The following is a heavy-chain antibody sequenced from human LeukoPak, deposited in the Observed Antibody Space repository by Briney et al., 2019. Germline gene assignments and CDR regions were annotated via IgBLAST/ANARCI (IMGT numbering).Heavy chain of an antibody. CDR3: ARDWYNNSDAFDI. V-gene: IGHV1-69*13. J-gene: IGHJ3*02. CDR2: IIPIFGTA. Sequence: SVKVSCKASGGTFSSYAISWVRQAPGQGLEWMGGIIPIFGTANYAQKFQGRVTITADESTSTAYMELSSLRSEDTAVYYCARDWYNNSDAFDIWGQGTMVTVSS. D-gene: IGHD4-11*01. CDR1: GGTFSSYA.